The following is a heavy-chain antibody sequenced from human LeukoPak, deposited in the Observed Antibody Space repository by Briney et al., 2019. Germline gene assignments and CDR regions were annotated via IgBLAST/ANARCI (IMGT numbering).Heavy chain of an antibody. V-gene: IGHV4-34*01. J-gene: IGHJ4*02. D-gene: IGHD1-20*01. CDR3: GRAPGWTITSRPLDY. CDR2: INHSGST. Sequence: SETLSLTCTVYGGSFSGYWWNWIRQSPGKGLEWIGEINHSGSTNYNPSLKSRVTVSVDRSQNQFSLKLISVTAADTAVYYCGRAPGWTITSRPLDYWGQGSLVTVSS. CDR1: GGSFSGYW.